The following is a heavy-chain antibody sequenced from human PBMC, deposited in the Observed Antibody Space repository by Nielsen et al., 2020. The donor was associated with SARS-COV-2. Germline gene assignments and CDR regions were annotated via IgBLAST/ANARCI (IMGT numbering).Heavy chain of an antibody. Sequence: GESLKISCAASGFTFIDAWMSWVRQAPGKGPEWVGRVKSRTDGGTTDYAAPVQGRFTISRHDTDDTLYLHMSRLQTEDTAIYYCTRDQLGRQLVPGATYYSYYYMDVWGKGTTVTVSS. V-gene: IGHV3-15*01. D-gene: IGHD6-13*01. CDR2: VKSRTDGGTT. J-gene: IGHJ6*03. CDR3: TRDQLGRQLVPGATYYSYYYMDV. CDR1: GFTFIDAW.